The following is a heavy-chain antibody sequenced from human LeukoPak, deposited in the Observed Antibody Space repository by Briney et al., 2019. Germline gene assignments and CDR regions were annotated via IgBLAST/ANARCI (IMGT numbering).Heavy chain of an antibody. CDR2: ISWNSGRI. Sequence: GGSLRLSCAASGFTFDDYAMHWVRHTPGKGLEWVSGISWNSGRIGYADSVKGRFTISRDNAKNSLYLQMNSLRAEDTALYYCAKDITSGIAAAGYYFDYWGQGTLVTVSS. CDR1: GFTFDDYA. D-gene: IGHD6-13*01. V-gene: IGHV3-9*01. J-gene: IGHJ4*02. CDR3: AKDITSGIAAAGYYFDY.